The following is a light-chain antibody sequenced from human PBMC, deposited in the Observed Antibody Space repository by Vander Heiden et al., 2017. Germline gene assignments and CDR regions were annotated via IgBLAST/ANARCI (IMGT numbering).Light chain of an antibody. Sequence: DIVMTQSPLSLPVTLGQPASMSCRSRQSVVYSDGNTYLNWCQQRPGQPPRRLIYKVSNRDSGGPERFRGRGTGTEFKLKIRRGEGEDGGGYFCMQGSYWPYTFGQGTRLEIK. J-gene: IGKJ2*01. CDR3: MQGSYWPYT. V-gene: IGKV2-30*01. CDR2: KVS. CDR1: QSVVYSDGNTY.